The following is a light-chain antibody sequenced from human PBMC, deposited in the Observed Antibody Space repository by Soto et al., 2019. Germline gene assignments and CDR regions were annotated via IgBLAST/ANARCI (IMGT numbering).Light chain of an antibody. Sequence: QSVLTQPPSASGSFGQSVTISCTGTSSDVGGYNYVSWYQQHPGKAPKLMIYEVSERPSGVPDRFSGSKSGNTASLTVSGVQADDEADYYCFSYSRSNYHYVFGTGTRSPS. CDR3: FSYSRSNYHYV. J-gene: IGLJ1*01. CDR1: SSDVGGYNY. CDR2: EVS. V-gene: IGLV2-8*01.